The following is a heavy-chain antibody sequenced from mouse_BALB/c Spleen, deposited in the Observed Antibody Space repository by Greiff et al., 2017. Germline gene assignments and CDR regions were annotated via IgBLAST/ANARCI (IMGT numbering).Heavy chain of an antibody. D-gene: IGHD2-14*01. CDR2: ISSGGSYT. CDR3: ARVYRYDAMDY. V-gene: IGHV5-6*01. CDR1: GFTFSSYG. J-gene: IGHJ4*01. Sequence: EVQGVESGGDLVKPGGSLKLSCAASGFTFSSYGMSWVRQTPDKRLEWVATISSGGSYTYYPDSVKGRFTISRDNAKNTLYLQMSSLKSEDTAMYYCARVYRYDAMDYWGQGTSVTVSS.